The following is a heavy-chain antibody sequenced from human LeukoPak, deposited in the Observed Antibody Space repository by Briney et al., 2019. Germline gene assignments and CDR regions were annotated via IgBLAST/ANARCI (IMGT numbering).Heavy chain of an antibody. Sequence: ASVKVSCKASGYTFTNNDINWVRQATGQGLEWMGWISGYNGNTNYAQKLQGRVTMTTDTSTRTVYMELRSLRSDDTAVYYCARDLRRGSSSWYVSGGDYWGQGTLVTVSS. CDR2: ISGYNGNT. J-gene: IGHJ4*02. D-gene: IGHD6-13*01. CDR3: ARDLRRGSSSWYVSGGDY. CDR1: GYTFTNND. V-gene: IGHV1-18*01.